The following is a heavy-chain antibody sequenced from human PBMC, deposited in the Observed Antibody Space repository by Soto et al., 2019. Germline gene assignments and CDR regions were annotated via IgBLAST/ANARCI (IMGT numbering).Heavy chain of an antibody. CDR2: IYPGDSDT. J-gene: IGHJ4*02. V-gene: IGHV5-51*01. Sequence: GESLKISCKGSGYSFTSYWIGWVRQMPGKGLEWMGIIYPGDSDTRYSPSFQGQVTISADKSISTAYLQWSSLKASDTAMYYCARNYYDSSGYIYFDYWGQGTLVTVSS. CDR1: GYSFTSYW. CDR3: ARNYYDSSGYIYFDY. D-gene: IGHD3-22*01.